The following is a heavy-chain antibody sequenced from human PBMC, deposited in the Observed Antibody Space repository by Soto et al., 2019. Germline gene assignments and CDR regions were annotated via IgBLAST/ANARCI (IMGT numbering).Heavy chain of an antibody. CDR2: TYYRSKWYN. J-gene: IGHJ4*02. Sequence: SQTLSLTCAISGDSVSSNSAAWNWIRQFPSRGLEWLGRTYYRSKWYNDYAVSVKSRITINPDTSKNQFSLQLNSVTPEDTAVYYCARSLIAVAGLYFDYWGQGTLVTVSS. CDR3: ARSLIAVAGLYFDY. CDR1: GDSVSSNSAA. V-gene: IGHV6-1*01. D-gene: IGHD6-19*01.